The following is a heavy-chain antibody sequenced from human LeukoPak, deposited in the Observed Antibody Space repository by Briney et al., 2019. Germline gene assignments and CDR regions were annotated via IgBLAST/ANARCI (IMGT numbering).Heavy chain of an antibody. CDR1: GFTFSSYG. D-gene: IGHD6-19*01. V-gene: IGHV3-30*03. CDR3: TTDLQWLVLVGYQYYMDV. Sequence: PGGSLRLSCAASGFTFSSYGMHWVRQAPGKGLEWVAVISYDGSNKYYADSVKGRFTISRDNSKNTLYLQMNSLRAEDTAVYYCTTDLQWLVLVGYQYYMDVWGKGTTVTVSS. CDR2: ISYDGSNK. J-gene: IGHJ6*03.